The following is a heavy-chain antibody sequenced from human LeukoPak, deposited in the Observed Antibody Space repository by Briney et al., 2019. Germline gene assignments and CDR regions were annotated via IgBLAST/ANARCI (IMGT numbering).Heavy chain of an antibody. CDR1: GFTFSNAW. D-gene: IGHD6-13*01. V-gene: IGHV3-15*01. J-gene: IGHJ5*02. CDR3: ARGSSSSWYGVS. CDR2: IKSKTDGGTT. Sequence: GGSLRLSCAASGFTFSNAWMSWVRQAPGKGLEWVGRIKSKTDGGTTDYAAPVKGRFTISRDDSKNTLYLQMNSLRAEDTAVYYCARGSSSSWYGVSWGQGTLVTVSS.